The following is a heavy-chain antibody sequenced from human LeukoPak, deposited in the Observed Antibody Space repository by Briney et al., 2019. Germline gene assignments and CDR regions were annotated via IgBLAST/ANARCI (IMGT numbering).Heavy chain of an antibody. CDR1: GLTFSNAW. Sequence: GSLRLSCAASGLTFSNAWMSWVRQAPGKGLEWIGYIYYSGSTNYNPSLKSRVTISVDTSKNQFSLKLSSVTAADTAVYYCARVGIGEHFDYWGQGTLVTVSS. J-gene: IGHJ4*02. CDR3: ARVGIGEHFDY. V-gene: IGHV4-59*01. CDR2: IYYSGST.